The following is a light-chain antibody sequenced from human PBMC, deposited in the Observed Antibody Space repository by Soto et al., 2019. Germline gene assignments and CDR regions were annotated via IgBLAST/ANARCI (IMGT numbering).Light chain of an antibody. CDR2: DAS. Sequence: DIQMTQSPSSLSASVGDRVTITCQASQDISNSLNWYQQKPGKAPKLLMSDASILETGVPSRFSGSGSGTDFTFTISGLQPEDIATYYCQQYDTLPPTFGPGTKVDLK. CDR1: QDISNS. CDR3: QQYDTLPPT. J-gene: IGKJ3*01. V-gene: IGKV1-33*01.